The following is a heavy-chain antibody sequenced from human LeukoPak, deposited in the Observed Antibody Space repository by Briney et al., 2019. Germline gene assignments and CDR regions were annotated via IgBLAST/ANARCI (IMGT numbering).Heavy chain of an antibody. D-gene: IGHD3-16*01. CDR2: IYYSGST. CDR1: GGSISSSSYY. V-gene: IGHV4-39*07. CDR3: ARAVGDYYYYVDV. J-gene: IGHJ6*03. Sequence: SETLSLTCTVSGGSISSSSYYWGWIRQPPGKGLEWIGSIYYSGSTYYNPSLKSRVTISVDTSKNQFSLKLSSVTAADTAVYYCARAVGDYYYYVDVWGKGTTVTVSS.